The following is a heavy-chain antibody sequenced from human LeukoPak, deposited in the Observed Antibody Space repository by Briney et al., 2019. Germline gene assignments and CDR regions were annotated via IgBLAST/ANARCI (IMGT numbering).Heavy chain of an antibody. CDR1: GXVFSSQD. V-gene: IGHV3-23*01. J-gene: IGHJ4*02. CDR2: ISDGGSRT. D-gene: IGHD6-19*01. CDR3: AKDARRSSGWYFFDH. Sequence: GGSLRLSCAASGXVFSSQDMGWVRQAPGKGLEWVSAISDGGSRTYYADSVKGRFTISRDNSKNTLHLQMNSLRAEDTAVYYCAKDARRSSGWYFFDHWGQGTLVTVSS.